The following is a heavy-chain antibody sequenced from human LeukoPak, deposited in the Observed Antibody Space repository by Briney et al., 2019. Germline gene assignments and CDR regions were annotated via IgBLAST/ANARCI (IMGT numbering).Heavy chain of an antibody. CDR2: IYYSGST. CDR1: GGSISSYY. V-gene: IGHV4-59*08. J-gene: IGHJ4*02. CDR3: AKQNPYDSSGYYYDY. D-gene: IGHD3-22*01. Sequence: PSETLSLTCTVSGGSISSYYWSWIWQPPGKGLEWIGYIYYSGSTNYNPSLKSRVTISVDTSKNQFSLKLSSVTAADTAVYYCAKQNPYDSSGYYYDYWGQGTLVTVSS.